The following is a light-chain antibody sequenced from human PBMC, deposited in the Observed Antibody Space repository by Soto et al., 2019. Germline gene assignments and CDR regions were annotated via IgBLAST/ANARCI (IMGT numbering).Light chain of an antibody. V-gene: IGKV1-5*01. J-gene: IGKJ4*01. CDR2: DAS. CDR1: QSISSW. CDR3: QKYNSYPLT. Sequence: DIQMTQYPSTLSASVGDRVTITCRASQSISSWLAWYQQKPGKAPKLLIYDASSLESGVPSRFSGSGSGTEFTLPISSLQPDDFATYYCQKYNSYPLTFGGGTKVEIK.